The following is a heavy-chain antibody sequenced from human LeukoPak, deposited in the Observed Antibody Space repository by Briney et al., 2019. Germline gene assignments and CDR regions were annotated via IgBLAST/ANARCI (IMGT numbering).Heavy chain of an antibody. CDR2: ISGNGGST. Sequence: GGSLRLSCAASGFTFSSYAMNWVRQAPGKGLEWVASISGNGGSTYYADSVKGRFTISRDNSRNAVFLQMISPRDDDTAIYYCAKESGATWNIDSWGQGTLVTVSS. J-gene: IGHJ4*02. V-gene: IGHV3-23*01. CDR3: AKESGATWNIDS. D-gene: IGHD1/OR15-1a*01. CDR1: GFTFSSYA.